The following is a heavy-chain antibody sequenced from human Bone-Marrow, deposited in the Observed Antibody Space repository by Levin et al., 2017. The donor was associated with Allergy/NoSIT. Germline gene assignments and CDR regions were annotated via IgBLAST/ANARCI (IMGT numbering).Heavy chain of an antibody. CDR1: GFILRTSD. CDR3: VTDESGDEDFDY. J-gene: IGHJ4*02. D-gene: IGHD7-27*01. V-gene: IGHV3-48*01. CDR2: ITKPSRTI. Sequence: GESLKISCAASGFILRTSDMNWIRQAPGKGLEWISFITKPSRTISYADSVKGRFTVSRDNVKNLLYLDMNSLRAEDKAVYYCVTDESGDEDFDYWGQGTLVTVSS.